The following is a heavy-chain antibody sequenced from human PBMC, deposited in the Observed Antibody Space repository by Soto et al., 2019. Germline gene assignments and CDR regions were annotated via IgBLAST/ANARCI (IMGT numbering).Heavy chain of an antibody. CDR1: GYTFTSYY. CDR2: INPSGGST. D-gene: IGHD3-3*01. V-gene: IGHV1-46*01. Sequence: ASVKVSCKASGYTFTSYYMHWGRQAHGQGLEWMGIINPSGGSTSYAQKFQGRVTMTRDTSTSTVYMELSSLRSEDTAVYYCARLARRNYDFWSGASGYFDYWGQGTLVTVSS. CDR3: ARLARRNYDFWSGASGYFDY. J-gene: IGHJ4*02.